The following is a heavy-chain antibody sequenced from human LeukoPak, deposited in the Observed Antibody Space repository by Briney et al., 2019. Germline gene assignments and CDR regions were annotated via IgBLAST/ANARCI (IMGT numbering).Heavy chain of an antibody. D-gene: IGHD6-19*01. V-gene: IGHV3-33*01. J-gene: IGHJ4*02. CDR2: IWYDGSNK. CDR1: GFTFSSYG. Sequence: PGGSLRLSCAASGFTFSSYGMHWVRQAPGKGLEWVAIIWYDGSNKYYADSVKGRFTISRDNFRNTLYLQMNSLIAEDTAVYYCARDPWGAVAGYYFDYWGQGTLVTVSS. CDR3: ARDPWGAVAGYYFDY.